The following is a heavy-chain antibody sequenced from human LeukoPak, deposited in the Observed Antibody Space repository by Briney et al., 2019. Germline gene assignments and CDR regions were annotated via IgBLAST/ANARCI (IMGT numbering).Heavy chain of an antibody. Sequence: ASVKVSCKASGYSFTNYYMHWVRQAPGQGLQWMGIINPSGGATSYAQKFQGRVTMTEDTSTDTAYMELSSLRSEDTAVYYCATDSNYLGGSYYVGAFDIWGQGTMVTVSS. CDR2: INPSGGAT. CDR3: ATDSNYLGGSYYVGAFDI. J-gene: IGHJ3*02. V-gene: IGHV1-46*01. D-gene: IGHD1-26*01. CDR1: GYSFTNYY.